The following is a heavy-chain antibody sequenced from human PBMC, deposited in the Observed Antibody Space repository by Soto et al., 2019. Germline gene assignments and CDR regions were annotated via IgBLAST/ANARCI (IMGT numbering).Heavy chain of an antibody. CDR3: AKGAKPGRDWYFDL. Sequence: EVQLVESGGGLVQPGRSLRLSCAASGFTFDDYAMHWVRQAPGKGLEWVSGISWNSGSIGYADSVKGRFTISRDNAKNSLYLQMNSLRAEDTALYYCAKGAKPGRDWYFDLWGRGTLVTVSS. V-gene: IGHV3-9*01. J-gene: IGHJ2*01. CDR2: ISWNSGSI. CDR1: GFTFDDYA.